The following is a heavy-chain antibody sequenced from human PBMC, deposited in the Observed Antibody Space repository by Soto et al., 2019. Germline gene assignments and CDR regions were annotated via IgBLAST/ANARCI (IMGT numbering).Heavy chain of an antibody. D-gene: IGHD3-22*01. CDR2: ISAYNGNT. J-gene: IGHJ6*02. Sequence: ASVKVSCKASGYTFTSYGISWVRQAPGQGLEWMGWISAYNGNTNYAQKLQGRVTMTTDTSTSTAYMELRSLRSDDTAVYYCARLYYYDSSGYRPGYYYYGLAVWGQGTTVTVSS. CDR1: GYTFTSYG. CDR3: ARLYYYDSSGYRPGYYYYGLAV. V-gene: IGHV1-18*01.